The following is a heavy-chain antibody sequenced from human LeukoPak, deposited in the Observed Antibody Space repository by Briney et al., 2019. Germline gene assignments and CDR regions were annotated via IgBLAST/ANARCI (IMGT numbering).Heavy chain of an antibody. Sequence: GGSLRLSCAASGFTFSSYAMSWGRQAPGKGLEWVSTIRGSGGRTYYADSVKGRFTISRDNSKNTLYLQMNSLRAEDTAVYYCAKDDGGSYYPYYYYMDVWGKGTTVTISS. CDR1: GFTFSSYA. V-gene: IGHV3-23*01. CDR3: AKDDGGSYYPYYYYMDV. CDR2: IRGSGGRT. J-gene: IGHJ6*03. D-gene: IGHD1-26*01.